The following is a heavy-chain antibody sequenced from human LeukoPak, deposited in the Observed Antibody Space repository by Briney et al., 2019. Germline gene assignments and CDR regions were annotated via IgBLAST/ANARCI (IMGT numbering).Heavy chain of an antibody. V-gene: IGHV3-15*01. CDR2: IKSKTDGGTT. D-gene: IGHD3-10*01. CDR1: GFTFSNAW. Sequence: GGSLRLSCAASGFTFSNAWMSWVRQAPGKGLEGVGRIKSKTDGGTTDYAAPVKGRFTISRDDSKNTLYLQMNSLKTEDTAVYYCTTDVLLSWFGEQDYWGQGTLVTVSS. CDR3: TTDVLLSWFGEQDY. J-gene: IGHJ4*02.